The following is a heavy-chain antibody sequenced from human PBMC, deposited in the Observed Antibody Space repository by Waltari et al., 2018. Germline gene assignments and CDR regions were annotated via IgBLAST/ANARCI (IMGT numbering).Heavy chain of an antibody. CDR1: GYTFPSYD. CDR2: INPNSGNT. V-gene: IGHV1-8*03. J-gene: IGHJ4*02. CDR3: ARVMGSVDF. Sequence: QVQLVQSGAEVKKPGASVKVSCKASGYTFPSYDINWVRQAAGQGLEWMGWINPNSGNTGYAQRFQGRLTITRDTSISTAYMELSSLRSEDTAIYYCARVMGSVDFWGQGTLVTVSS. D-gene: IGHD3-16*01.